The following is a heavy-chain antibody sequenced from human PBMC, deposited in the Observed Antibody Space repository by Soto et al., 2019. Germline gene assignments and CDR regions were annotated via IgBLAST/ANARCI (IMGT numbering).Heavy chain of an antibody. V-gene: IGHV4-30-2*01. CDR1: GASISTRGFT. CDR3: ARAVFSSILYIDL. Sequence: PSETLSLTCAISGASISTRGFTWGWIRQPPGKGLEWIGYIYPSGATYYNPSLKSRVTISLETSKNRFSLNVNSATAADTAVYYCARAVFSSILYIDLWGQGTTVTVSS. CDR2: IYPSGAT. J-gene: IGHJ6*03. D-gene: IGHD3-10*01.